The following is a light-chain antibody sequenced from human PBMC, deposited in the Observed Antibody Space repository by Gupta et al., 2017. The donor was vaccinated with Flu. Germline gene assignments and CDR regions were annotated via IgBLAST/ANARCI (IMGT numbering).Light chain of an antibody. CDR3: QQSDRKPRS. CDR2: AAS. V-gene: IGKV1-39*01. Sequence: IQLPQSPSSLSASVGDRVTITCRATQSISSYSNWSQQKPGKAAKLPLYAASSLQSGIPSRFSGSGSVTDITLTSSRLTPADFATYSCQQSDRKPRSCGQGTKLEIK. J-gene: IGKJ2*03. CDR1: QSISSY.